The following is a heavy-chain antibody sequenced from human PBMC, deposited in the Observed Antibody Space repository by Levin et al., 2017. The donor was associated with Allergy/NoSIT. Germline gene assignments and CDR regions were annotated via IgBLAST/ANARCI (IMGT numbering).Heavy chain of an antibody. CDR2: NSSSSSVI. J-gene: IGHJ4*02. Sequence: GGSLRLSCAASGFTFSSDNMHWVRQAPGKGLEWISYNSSSSSVIYYADSMKGRFTISRDNAKNSLYLQMNSLRDEDTAVYYCVRDSAVDWGQGTLVTVSS. D-gene: IGHD2-2*01. V-gene: IGHV3-48*02. CDR1: GFTFSSDN. CDR3: VRDSAVD.